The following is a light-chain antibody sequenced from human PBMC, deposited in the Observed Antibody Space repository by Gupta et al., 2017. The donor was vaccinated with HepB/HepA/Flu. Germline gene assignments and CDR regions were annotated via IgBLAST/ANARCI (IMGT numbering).Light chain of an antibody. Sequence: EIVLTQSPGTLSLSPGERATLSCRASQSVSRNYLAWYQQKPGQTPRLLIYDASSRATGIPDRFSGSGSGTDFTLTISRLEPDDFAVYFCQQYSTTLRTFGGGTKVEIK. CDR3: QQYSTTLRT. CDR2: DAS. J-gene: IGKJ4*01. CDR1: QSVSRNY. V-gene: IGKV3-20*01.